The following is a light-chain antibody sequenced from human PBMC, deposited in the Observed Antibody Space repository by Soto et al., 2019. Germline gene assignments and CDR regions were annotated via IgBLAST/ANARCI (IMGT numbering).Light chain of an antibody. J-gene: IGKJ2*01. CDR2: AAS. CDR1: QTISTY. V-gene: IGKV1-39*01. Sequence: DIQMTQSPSSLSASVGDRVTITCRASQTISTYLNWYQQKPGKAPKLLIYAASSLQSGVPSWFSGSGSGADFTLTISSLQPEDFATYYCQQSLGIPYTFGQGTKLEIK. CDR3: QQSLGIPYT.